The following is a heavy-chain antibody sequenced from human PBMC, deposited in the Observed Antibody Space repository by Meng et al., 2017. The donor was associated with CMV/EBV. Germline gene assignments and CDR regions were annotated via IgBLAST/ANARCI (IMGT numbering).Heavy chain of an antibody. Sequence: ASVKVSCKASGGTFTSYYMHWVRQAPGQGLEWMGIINPSGGSTSYAQKFQGRVTMTRDTSTSTVYMELSSLRSEDTAVYYCARGGYYDSSGYYSGMDVWGQGTMVTVSS. CDR1: GGTFTSYY. V-gene: IGHV1-46*01. CDR3: ARGGYYDSSGYYSGMDV. CDR2: INPSGGST. D-gene: IGHD3-22*01. J-gene: IGHJ6*02.